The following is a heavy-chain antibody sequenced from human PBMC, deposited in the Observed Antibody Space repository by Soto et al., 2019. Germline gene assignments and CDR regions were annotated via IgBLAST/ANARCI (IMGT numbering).Heavy chain of an antibody. CDR1: GFTFSSST. CDR2: ISSSSSYI. Sequence: GGSLRLSCTVSGFTFSSSTMTWVRQGPGKGLEWVSSISSSSSYIYFADSLKGRFTISRDNAKNSLYLQMNSLRAEDTAVYYCARDIGEMSAVWGQGTQVTVSS. J-gene: IGHJ4*02. V-gene: IGHV3-21*06. D-gene: IGHD3-10*01. CDR3: ARDIGEMSAV.